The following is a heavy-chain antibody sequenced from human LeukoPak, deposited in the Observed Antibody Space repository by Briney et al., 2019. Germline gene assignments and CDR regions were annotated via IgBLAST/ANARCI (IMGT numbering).Heavy chain of an antibody. D-gene: IGHD4-23*01. V-gene: IGHV3-23*01. J-gene: IGHJ2*01. CDR3: AKRQGSTVEGNWYVDY. CDR1: GFLLTAYA. Sequence: GGSLRLSCGASGFLLTAYAMSWVRQAPGKGLEWVSTISANGGTTYYADSVKGRFTTSRDNSKKTIYLQMSSLRVEDTAVYYCAKRQGSTVEGNWYVDYWGRGSLVTVSS. CDR2: ISANGGTT.